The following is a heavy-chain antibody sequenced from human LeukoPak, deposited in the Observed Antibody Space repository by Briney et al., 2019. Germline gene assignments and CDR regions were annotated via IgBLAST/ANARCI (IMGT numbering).Heavy chain of an antibody. D-gene: IGHD3-9*01. CDR3: AKGAKYDILTGYYSGDY. CDR2: ISYDGSNK. J-gene: IGHJ4*02. CDR1: GFTLISYG. Sequence: GRSLRLSCAATGFTLISYGMHWVRQAPGKGLEWVAVISYDGSNKYYVDSVKGRFTISRDNCKNTLYLQMNSLRTEDTAVYYCAKGAKYDILTGYYSGDYWGQGTLVTVSS. V-gene: IGHV3-30*18.